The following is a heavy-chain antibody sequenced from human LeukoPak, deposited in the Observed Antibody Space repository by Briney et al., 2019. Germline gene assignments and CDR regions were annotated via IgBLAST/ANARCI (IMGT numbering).Heavy chain of an antibody. CDR2: IYYSGST. CDR3: AGHANGGKYYLDY. Sequence: SETLSLTCTVSGGSISSYYWSWIRQPPGKGLEWIGYIYYSGSTNYNPSLKSRVTISVDTSKNQFSLKLSSVTAADTAVYYCAGHANGGKYYLDYWGQGTLVTVSS. D-gene: IGHD4-23*01. J-gene: IGHJ4*02. CDR1: GGSISSYY. V-gene: IGHV4-59*08.